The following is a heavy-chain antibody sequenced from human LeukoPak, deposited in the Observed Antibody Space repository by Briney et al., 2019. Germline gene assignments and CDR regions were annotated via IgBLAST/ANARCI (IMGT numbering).Heavy chain of an antibody. D-gene: IGHD5-24*01. V-gene: IGHV3-66*02. CDR2: IYSGGST. CDR3: ASVRDGYNSYYYYYMDV. J-gene: IGHJ6*03. CDR1: GFTVSSNY. Sequence: GGSLRLSCAASGFTVSSNYMSWVRQALGKGLEWVSVIYSGGSTYYADSVKGRFTISRDNSKNTLYLQMNSLRAEDTAVYYCASVRDGYNSYYYYYMDVWGKGTTVTVSS.